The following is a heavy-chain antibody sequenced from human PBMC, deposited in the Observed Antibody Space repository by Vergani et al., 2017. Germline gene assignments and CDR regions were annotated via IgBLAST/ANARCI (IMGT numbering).Heavy chain of an antibody. D-gene: IGHD2-15*01. J-gene: IGHJ4*02. Sequence: EVQLVQSGAEVKTPGESLKISCKGSGYSFTSYWIGWVRQMPGKGLEWMGIIYPGDSDTRYSPSFQGQVTIPADKSISTAYLRWSSLKASDTAMYYCGRQAACSGGSCYHDLGLYYFDYWGQGTLVTVSS. CDR3: GRQAACSGGSCYHDLGLYYFDY. V-gene: IGHV5-51*01. CDR1: GYSFTSYW. CDR2: IYPGDSDT.